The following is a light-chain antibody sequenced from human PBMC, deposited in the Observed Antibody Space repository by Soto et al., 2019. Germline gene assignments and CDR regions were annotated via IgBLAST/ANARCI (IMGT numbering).Light chain of an antibody. Sequence: EIVLTQSPGTLSLSPGERATLSCRASQSVSSSYLAWYQQKPGQAPRLLIYGASSRATGIPDRFSGSGSGTDFTLTISRLEREDFAVYYCQQYGSSPLWTFGQGPKVDIK. CDR1: QSVSSSY. V-gene: IGKV3-20*01. CDR2: GAS. J-gene: IGKJ1*01. CDR3: QQYGSSPLWT.